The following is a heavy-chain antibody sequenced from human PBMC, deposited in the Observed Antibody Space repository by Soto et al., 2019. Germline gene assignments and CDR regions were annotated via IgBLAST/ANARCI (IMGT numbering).Heavy chain of an antibody. CDR1: GFTFSSYW. CDR3: ARAGSSMRNYYMDV. J-gene: IGHJ6*03. CDR2: INSDGSST. Sequence: GGSLRLSCAASGFTFSSYWMHWVRQAPGKGLVWVSRINSDGSSTSYADSVKGRFTISRDNAKNTLYLQMNSLRAEDTAVYYCARAGSSMRNYYMDVWGKGTTVTVSS. D-gene: IGHD6-6*01. V-gene: IGHV3-74*01.